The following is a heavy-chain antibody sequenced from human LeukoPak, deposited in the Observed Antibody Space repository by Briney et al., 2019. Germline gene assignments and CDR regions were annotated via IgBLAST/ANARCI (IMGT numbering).Heavy chain of an antibody. J-gene: IGHJ4*02. V-gene: IGHV4-34*01. CDR2: INHSGST. CDR3: ARDGYNRGDY. CDR1: GGSFSGYY. Sequence: SETLSLTCAVYGGSFSGYYWSWIPQPPGKGLEWIGEINHSGSTNYNPSLKSRVTISVDTSKNQFSLKLSSVTAADTAVYYCARDGYNRGDYWGQGTLVTVSS. D-gene: IGHD5-24*01.